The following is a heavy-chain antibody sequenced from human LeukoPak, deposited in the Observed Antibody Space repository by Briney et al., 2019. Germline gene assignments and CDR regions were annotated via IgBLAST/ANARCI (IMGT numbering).Heavy chain of an antibody. CDR3: ARVDRGNMDV. CDR2: MNPNSGNT. V-gene: IGHV1-8*02. CDR1: GYTFTSYY. J-gene: IGHJ6*03. D-gene: IGHD3-16*01. Sequence: ASVKVSCKASGYTFTSYYMHWVRQAPGQGLEWMGWMNPNSGNTGYAQKFQGRVTMTRNTSISTAYMELSSLRSEDTAVYYCARVDRGNMDVWGKGTTVTISS.